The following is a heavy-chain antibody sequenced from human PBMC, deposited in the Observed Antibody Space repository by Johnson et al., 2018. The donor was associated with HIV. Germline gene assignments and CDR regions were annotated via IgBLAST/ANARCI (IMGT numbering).Heavy chain of an antibody. CDR3: GKDILGRDTSGYRDAFDI. J-gene: IGHJ3*02. D-gene: IGHD3-22*01. Sequence: EVQLVESGGGFVQPGRSLRLSCAASGFNFNDYAMRWVRQAPGKGLEWVSGISWNGGSIGYGDSVKGRFTISRDNAKNSLYLQMNSLRPEDTAFYYCGKDILGRDTSGYRDAFDIWGQGTMVTVS. CDR1: GFNFNDYA. CDR2: ISWNGGSI. V-gene: IGHV3-9*01.